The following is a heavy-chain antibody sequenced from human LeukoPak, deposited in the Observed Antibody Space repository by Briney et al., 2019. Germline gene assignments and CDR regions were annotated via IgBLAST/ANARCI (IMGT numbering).Heavy chain of an antibody. V-gene: IGHV1-8*01. J-gene: IGHJ6*03. CDR1: GYTFTSYD. CDR2: MNPNSGNT. D-gene: IGHD2-8*01. Sequence: ASVKVSCKASGYTFTSYDINWVRQATGQGLEWMGWMNPNSGNTGYAQKFQGRVTMTRNTSISTAYMELSSQRSEDTAVYYCARGKSDCTNGVCYRDYYYYYMDVWGKGTTVTVSS. CDR3: ARGKSDCTNGVCYRDYYYYYMDV.